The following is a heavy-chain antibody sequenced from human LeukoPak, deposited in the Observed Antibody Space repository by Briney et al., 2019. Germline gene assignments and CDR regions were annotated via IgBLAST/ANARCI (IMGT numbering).Heavy chain of an antibody. J-gene: IGHJ4*02. Sequence: ASVKVSCKASGYTFTSYGISWVRQAPGQGLEWMGWINTNSGGTHYAQKFQGRVTLTRDTSISTAYMELSSLRSDDTAVYYCARSRGPWFGELSVDYWGQGTLVTVSS. CDR2: INTNSGGT. V-gene: IGHV1-2*02. D-gene: IGHD3-10*01. CDR3: ARSRGPWFGELSVDY. CDR1: GYTFTSYG.